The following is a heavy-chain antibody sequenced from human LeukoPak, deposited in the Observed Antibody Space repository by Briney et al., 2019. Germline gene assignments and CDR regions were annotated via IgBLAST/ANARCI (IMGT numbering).Heavy chain of an antibody. J-gene: IGHJ3*02. CDR1: GYTFSSYG. V-gene: IGHV1-18*01. CDR2: ISAYNGNT. CDR3: ARVRALLTHNDAFDI. Sequence: ASVKVSCKASGYTFSSYGISWVRQAPGQGLEWMGWISAYNGNTNYAQKLQGRVTMTTDTSTSTAYMEPRSLRSDDTAVYYCARVRALLTHNDAFDIWGQGTMVTVSS.